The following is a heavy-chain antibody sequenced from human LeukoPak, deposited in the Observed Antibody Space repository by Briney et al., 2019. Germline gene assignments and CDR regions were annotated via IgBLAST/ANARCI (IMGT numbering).Heavy chain of an antibody. J-gene: IGHJ4*02. Sequence: PSETLSLTCAASGGSFSGYYWSWIRQPPGKGLEWIGEIYHSGATTYNPSLKRRVTISVETSRNQYSLTLSSVAAAVTAVYYGARGRRAYDDPLTFAYWGKGTLVTVSS. D-gene: IGHD4-17*01. V-gene: IGHV4-34*01. CDR2: IYHSGAT. CDR3: ARGRRAYDDPLTFAY. CDR1: GGSFSGYY.